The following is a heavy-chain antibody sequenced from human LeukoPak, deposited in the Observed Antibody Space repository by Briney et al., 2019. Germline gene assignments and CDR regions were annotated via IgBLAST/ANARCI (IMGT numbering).Heavy chain of an antibody. CDR2: INHSGST. Sequence: SETLSLTCAVYGGSFSGYYWSWIRQPPGKGLEWIGEINHSGSTNYNPSLKSRVTISVDTSKNQFSLKLSSVTAADTAVYYCARQPWAYYDFWSGYPRWFDPWGQGTLVTVSS. CDR1: GGSFSGYY. J-gene: IGHJ5*02. CDR3: ARQPWAYYDFWSGYPRWFDP. V-gene: IGHV4-34*01. D-gene: IGHD3-3*01.